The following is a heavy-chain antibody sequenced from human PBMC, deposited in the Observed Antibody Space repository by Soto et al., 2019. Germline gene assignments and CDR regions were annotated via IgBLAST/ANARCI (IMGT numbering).Heavy chain of an antibody. CDR2: ISSSSSTI. CDR1: GFTFSSYS. J-gene: IGHJ6*03. V-gene: IGHV3-48*01. CDR3: AGRDYYDFWSGPRNIDV. Sequence: EVQLVESGGGLVQPGGSLRRSCAASGFTFSSYSMNWVRQAPGKGLEWVSYISSSSSTIYYADSVKGRFTISRDNAKNSLYLQMNSLRAEDTAVYYCAGRDYYDFWSGPRNIDVWGKGTTVTVSS. D-gene: IGHD3-3*01.